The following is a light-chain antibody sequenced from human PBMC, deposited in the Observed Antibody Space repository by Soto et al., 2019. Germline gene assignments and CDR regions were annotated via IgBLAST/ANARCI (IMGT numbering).Light chain of an antibody. J-gene: IGKJ4*01. CDR1: QHIMND. Sequence: DFQLAQSPSSLSPSVGDRVTITCRASQHIMNDLAWYQQKPGKPPRLLISAACTFQSGVPSRFSASGFGTEFTLTISSLQPEDAATYYCHKYNSLPPTFGGGTKVDIK. V-gene: IGKV1-27*01. CDR2: AAC. CDR3: HKYNSLPPT.